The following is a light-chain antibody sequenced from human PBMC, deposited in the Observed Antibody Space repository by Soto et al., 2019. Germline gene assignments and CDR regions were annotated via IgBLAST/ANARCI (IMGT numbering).Light chain of an antibody. Sequence: EIVLTQSPGTLSLSPGERATLSCRASQSVSSSYLAWYQQNPGQAPRLLIFGSSSRATGIPDRFSGSGSGTDFTLTISGLRPDDLGTYYCQQYNSYPKTFGEGTKLDI. V-gene: IGKV3-20*01. CDR3: QQYNSYPKT. CDR2: GSS. CDR1: QSVSSSY. J-gene: IGKJ2*01.